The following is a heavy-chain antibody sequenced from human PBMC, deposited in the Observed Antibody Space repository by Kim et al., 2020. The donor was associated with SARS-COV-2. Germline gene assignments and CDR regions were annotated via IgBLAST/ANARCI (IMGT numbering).Heavy chain of an antibody. Sequence: SETLSLTCAVYGGSFSGYYWSWIRQPPGKGLEWIGEINHSGSTNYNPSLKSRVTISVDTSKNQFSLKLSSVTAADTAVYYCARGETYYYGSGSYYNSWF. CDR3: ARGETYYYGSGSYYNSWF. D-gene: IGHD3-10*01. CDR2: INHSGST. CDR1: GGSFSGYY. V-gene: IGHV4-34*01. J-gene: IGHJ5*01.